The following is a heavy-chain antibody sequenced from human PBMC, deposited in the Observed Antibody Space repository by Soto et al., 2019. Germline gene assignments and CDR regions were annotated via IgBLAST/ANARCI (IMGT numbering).Heavy chain of an antibody. J-gene: IGHJ6*04. CDR3: ARDVGV. CDR2: IYSDGSR. V-gene: IGHV3-66*01. CDR1: GVTVSNNY. Sequence: EVQLVESGGGLVQPGGSLRLSCAASGVTVSNNYMSWVRQAPGKGLEWVSGIYSDGSRYYADSVQGRFTISRDNSKNSVYLKMNSMRADDSAVYYCARDVGVWGRGTTVTVSS.